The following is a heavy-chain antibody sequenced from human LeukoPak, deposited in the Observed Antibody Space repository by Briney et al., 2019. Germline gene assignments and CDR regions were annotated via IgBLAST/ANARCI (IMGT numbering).Heavy chain of an antibody. J-gene: IGHJ4*02. CDR3: AKDQGDNYFDY. CDR2: ISYDGSNK. D-gene: IGHD3-16*01. V-gene: IGHV3-30-3*01. Sequence: GGSLRLSCAASGFTFSSYAMHWVRQAPGKGLEWVAVISYDGSNKYYADSVKGRFTISRDNSKNTLYLQMNSLRVEDTAVYYCAKDQGDNYFDYWGQGTLVTVSS. CDR1: GFTFSSYA.